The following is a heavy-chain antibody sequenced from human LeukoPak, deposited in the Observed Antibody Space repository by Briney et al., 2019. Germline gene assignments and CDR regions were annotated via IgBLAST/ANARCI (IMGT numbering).Heavy chain of an antibody. V-gene: IGHV3-48*03. Sequence: GGSLRLSCAASGFTFSSYEMNWVRQAPGKGLEWVSYISSSGSTIYYADSVKGRFTISRDNAKNSLYLQMNSLRAEDTAVYYCASLTPGEVAPAATYYGMDVWGQGTTVTVSS. CDR3: ASLTPGEVAPAATYYGMDV. CDR1: GFTFSSYE. CDR2: ISSSGSTI. J-gene: IGHJ6*02. D-gene: IGHD2-2*01.